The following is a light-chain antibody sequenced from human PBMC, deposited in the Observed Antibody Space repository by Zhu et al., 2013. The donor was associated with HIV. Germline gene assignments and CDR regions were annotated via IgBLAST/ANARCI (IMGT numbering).Light chain of an antibody. V-gene: IGKV3-11*01. CDR1: QSVSFY. CDR2: DAS. J-gene: IGKJ2*01. CDR3: QQRSDWPYT. Sequence: IVLTQSPGTLSLSPGERATLSCRASQSVSFYLGWYQQKPGQAPRLLIHDASTRPTGIPARFSGYGSGTDFTLTISSLEPEDFAVYYCQQRSDWPYTFGQGTKLEIK.